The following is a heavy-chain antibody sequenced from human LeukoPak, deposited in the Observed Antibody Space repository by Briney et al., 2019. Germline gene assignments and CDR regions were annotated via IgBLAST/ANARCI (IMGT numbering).Heavy chain of an antibody. CDR2: IYTSGST. CDR3: ARGHYAYIWFDP. D-gene: IGHD2-2*01. J-gene: IGHJ5*02. Sequence: SETLSLTCTVSGGSISSYYWSWIRQPPGKGLEWIGRIYTSGSTNYDPSLKSRVTMSVDTSKNQFSLKLSSVTAADTAVYYCARGHYAYIWFDPWGQGTLVTVSS. CDR1: GGSISSYY. V-gene: IGHV4-4*07.